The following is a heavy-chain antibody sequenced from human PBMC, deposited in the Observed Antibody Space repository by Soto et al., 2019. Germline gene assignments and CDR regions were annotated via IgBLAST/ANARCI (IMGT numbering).Heavy chain of an antibody. CDR2: ISLYSDGT. D-gene: IGHD2-2*01. V-gene: IGHV1-18*01. CDR1: GYTFSNYG. Sequence: ASVKVSCKTSGYTFSNYGITWVRQVPGQPLEWLGWISLYSDGTNYAQKFQGRVSMTTDTSTTTAYMELRSLRSDDTAVYYCARVVPGAEAWFGPWGQGTLVTVSS. CDR3: ARVVPGAEAWFGP. J-gene: IGHJ5*02.